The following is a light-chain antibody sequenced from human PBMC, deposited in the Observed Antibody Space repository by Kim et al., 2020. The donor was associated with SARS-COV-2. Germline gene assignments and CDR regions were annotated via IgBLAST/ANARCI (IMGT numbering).Light chain of an antibody. Sequence: LSPGERATLSCRASQSVGSYLAWYQQKPGQAPRLLIYDASNTATGIPARFSGSGSGTDFTLTISSLEPEDFAVYYCQQYNNWPRTFGQGTKVDIK. CDR3: QQYNNWPRT. J-gene: IGKJ1*01. CDR2: DAS. V-gene: IGKV3-11*01. CDR1: QSVGSY.